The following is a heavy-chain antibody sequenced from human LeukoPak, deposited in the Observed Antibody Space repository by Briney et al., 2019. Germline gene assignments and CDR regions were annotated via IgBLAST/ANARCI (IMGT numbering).Heavy chain of an antibody. Sequence: GGSLRLSCAASGFTFSSYAMHWVRQAPGKGLEWVAVISCDGSNKYYADSVKGRFTISRDNSKNTLYLQMNSLRAEDTAVYYCARVFSDFWSGSRFDPWGQGTLVTVSS. V-gene: IGHV3-30-3*01. CDR1: GFTFSSYA. CDR2: ISCDGSNK. J-gene: IGHJ5*02. CDR3: ARVFSDFWSGSRFDP. D-gene: IGHD3-3*01.